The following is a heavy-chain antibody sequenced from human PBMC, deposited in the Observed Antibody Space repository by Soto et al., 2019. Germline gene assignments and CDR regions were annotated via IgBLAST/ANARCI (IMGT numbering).Heavy chain of an antibody. V-gene: IGHV4-59*08. CDR2: IYYSGST. CDR1: GGSISSYY. J-gene: IGHJ5*02. D-gene: IGHD6-25*01. Sequence: QVQLQESGPGLVKPSETLSLTCTVSGGSISSYYWSWIRQPPGKGLEWIGYIYYSGSTNYNPSLTSRVTISVDTSKNQFSLKLSSVTAADTAVYYCARHLAGGSGWCDPWGQGTLVTVSS. CDR3: ARHLAGGSGWCDP.